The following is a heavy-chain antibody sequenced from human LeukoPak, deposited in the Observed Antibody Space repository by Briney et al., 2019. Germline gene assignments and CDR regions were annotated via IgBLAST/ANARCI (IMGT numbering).Heavy chain of an antibody. CDR3: AAGSSGWYVDY. CDR1: GFTFTTSA. Sequence: SVKVSCKSSGFTFTTSAVQWVRQARGQRLEWIGWIVVDSGNTNYAQKFQERVTITGDMSTGTAYMELSSLRSEGTAMYYCAAGSSGWYVDYWGQGTLVTVSS. V-gene: IGHV1-58*01. D-gene: IGHD6-19*01. CDR2: IVVDSGNT. J-gene: IGHJ4*02.